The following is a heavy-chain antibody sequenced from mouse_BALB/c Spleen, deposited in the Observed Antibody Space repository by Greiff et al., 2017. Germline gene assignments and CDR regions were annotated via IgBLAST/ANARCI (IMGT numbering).Heavy chain of an antibody. V-gene: IGHV5-6-5*01. D-gene: IGHD2-3*01. CDR2: ISSGGST. Sequence: EVKLEESGGGLVKPGGSLKLSCAASGFTFSSYAMSWVRQTPEKRLEWVASISSGGSTYYPDSVKGRFTISRDNARNILYLQMSSLRSEDTAMYYCARAHGYFLDYWGQGTTLTVSS. CDR3: ARAHGYFLDY. J-gene: IGHJ2*01. CDR1: GFTFSSYA.